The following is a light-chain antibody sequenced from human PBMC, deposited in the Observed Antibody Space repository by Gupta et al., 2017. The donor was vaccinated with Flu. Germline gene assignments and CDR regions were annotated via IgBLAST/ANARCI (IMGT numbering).Light chain of an antibody. J-gene: IGKJ1*01. CDR3: MQGSRWPWA. Sequence: ISGRSSQSLVYSDGNTYLHWFQQRPGQSPRRLIYQVSHRESGVPDRFSGSGSGTDFTLKISRVDAEDVGAYYCMQGSRWPWAFGQGTKVEIK. V-gene: IGKV2-30*01. CDR1: QSLVYSDGNTY. CDR2: QVS.